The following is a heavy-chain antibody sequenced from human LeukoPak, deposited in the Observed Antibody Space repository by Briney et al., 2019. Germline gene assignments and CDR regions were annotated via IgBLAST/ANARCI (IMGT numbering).Heavy chain of an antibody. CDR1: GDSVSSNSAA. V-gene: IGHV6-1*01. Sequence: SQTLSLTCAISGDSVSSNSAAWNWIRRSPSRGLEWLGRTYFRFKWYQDYAVSVKGRITIDSDTSKNQFSLHLSSVTPGDTAVYYCTSGWALNSWGQGTLVTVSS. CDR3: TSGWALNS. D-gene: IGHD3-16*01. J-gene: IGHJ4*02. CDR2: TYFRFKWYQ.